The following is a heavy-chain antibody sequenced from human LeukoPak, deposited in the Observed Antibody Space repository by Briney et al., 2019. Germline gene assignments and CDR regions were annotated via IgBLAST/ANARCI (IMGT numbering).Heavy chain of an antibody. CDR3: AKRGVEMATIYYMDV. CDR2: IRYDGSNK. CDR1: GFTFSSSW. J-gene: IGHJ6*03. Sequence: GGSLRLSCAASGFTFSSSWMTWVRQAPGKGLEWVAFIRYDGSNKYYADSVKDRFTISRDNSKNTLYLQMNSLRDEDTAVYYCAKRGVEMATIYYMDVWGKGTAVT. V-gene: IGHV3-30*02. D-gene: IGHD5-24*01.